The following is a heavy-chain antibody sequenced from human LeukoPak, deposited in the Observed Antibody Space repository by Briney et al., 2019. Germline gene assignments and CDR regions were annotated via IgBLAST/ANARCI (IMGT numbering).Heavy chain of an antibody. D-gene: IGHD6-19*01. CDR1: GYTFTSYG. J-gene: IGHJ4*02. Sequence: ASVKVSCKASGYTFTSYGINWVRQAPGQGLEWMGWISGYNGDTKYAHRLQGRVTITTDTSTSSDYMELRSLRSDDRAVYYCARDPSNCNGWYIYFVYWGQGALVSVSS. CDR3: ARDPSNCNGWYIYFVY. CDR2: ISGYNGDT. V-gene: IGHV1-18*01.